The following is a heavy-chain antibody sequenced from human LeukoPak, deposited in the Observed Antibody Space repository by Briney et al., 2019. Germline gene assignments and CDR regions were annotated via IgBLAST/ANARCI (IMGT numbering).Heavy chain of an antibody. D-gene: IGHD3-16*01. CDR1: GFTFDDYA. J-gene: IGHJ6*03. Sequence: PGGSLRLSCAASGFTFDDYAMHWVRQAPGEGLEWVSLISWDGGSTYYADSVKGRFTISRDNSKNTLYLQMNSLRAEDTAVYYCAKEDYVWGSYPSYYMDVWGKGTTVTISS. CDR2: ISWDGGST. V-gene: IGHV3-43D*03. CDR3: AKEDYVWGSYPSYYMDV.